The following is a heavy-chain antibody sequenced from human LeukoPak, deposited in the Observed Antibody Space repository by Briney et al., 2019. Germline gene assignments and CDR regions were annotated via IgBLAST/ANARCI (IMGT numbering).Heavy chain of an antibody. CDR1: GYTSTGYY. D-gene: IGHD6-6*01. J-gene: IGHJ5*02. Sequence: ASVKVSCKASGYTSTGYYMHWVRQAPGQGLEWMGWINPNSGGTNYAQKFQGRVTMTRDTSISTAYMELSRLRSDDTAVYYCARQLEYSSSSRGWFDPWGQGTLATVSS. CDR3: ARQLEYSSSSRGWFDP. V-gene: IGHV1-2*02. CDR2: INPNSGGT.